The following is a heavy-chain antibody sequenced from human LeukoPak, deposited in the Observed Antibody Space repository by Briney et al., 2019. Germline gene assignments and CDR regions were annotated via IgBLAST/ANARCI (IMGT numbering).Heavy chain of an antibody. CDR1: GGTFSSYA. CDR3: VAGNSLGDY. V-gene: IGHV1-69*05. D-gene: IGHD4-23*01. J-gene: IGHJ4*02. CDR2: IIPIFGTA. Sequence: ASVKVSCKASGGTFSSYAISWVRQAPGQGLEWMGGIIPIFGTANYAQKFQGRVTMTRDTSTSTVYMELSSLRSEDTAVYYCVAGNSLGDYWGQGTLVTVSS.